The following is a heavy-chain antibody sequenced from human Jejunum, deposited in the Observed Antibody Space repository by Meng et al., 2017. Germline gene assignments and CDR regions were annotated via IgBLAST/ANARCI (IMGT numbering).Heavy chain of an antibody. V-gene: IGHV4-39*07. CDR3: ARHFYDASTW. D-gene: IGHD3-22*01. CDR1: GGSVTSSDFY. J-gene: IGHJ3*01. Sequence: SETLSLTCTVSGGSVTSSDFYWGWIRQPPGKGLEWIGNVYYSGTTYYNPSLKSRVTISADTSKNQFSRKLRSVTAADTAVYYCARHFYDASTWWGQGTMVTVSS. CDR2: VYYSGTT.